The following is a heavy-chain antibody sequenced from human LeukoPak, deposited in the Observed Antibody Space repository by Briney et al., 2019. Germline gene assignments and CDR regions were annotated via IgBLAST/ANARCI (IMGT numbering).Heavy chain of an antibody. CDR2: IHYSGST. CDR1: GASISSYY. CDR3: VRVGGTGHFDD. D-gene: IGHD1-1*01. Sequence: SETLSLTCSVSGASISSYYWTWIRQFPGQGVEWIGYIHYSGSTNHNPSLRSRVTMSVDTSRNQFSLKLSSVTAADTAVYFCVRVGGTGHFDDWGQGTLVTVSS. J-gene: IGHJ4*02. V-gene: IGHV4-59*01.